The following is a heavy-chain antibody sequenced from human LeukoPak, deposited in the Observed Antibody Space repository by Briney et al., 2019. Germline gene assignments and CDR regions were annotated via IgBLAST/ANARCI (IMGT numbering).Heavy chain of an antibody. V-gene: IGHV4-59*11. Sequence: SETLSLTCTVSGGSISSHYWSWIRQPPGKGLEWIAYIYHTGSTNYNPSLKSRVTISVDTSKNQFSLKLSSVTAADTAVYYCARAVPGALHCNSTNCYTDAYYMDVWDKGTTVTVSS. CDR2: IYHTGST. CDR3: ARAVPGALHCNSTNCYTDAYYMDV. J-gene: IGHJ6*03. CDR1: GGSISSHY. D-gene: IGHD2-2*02.